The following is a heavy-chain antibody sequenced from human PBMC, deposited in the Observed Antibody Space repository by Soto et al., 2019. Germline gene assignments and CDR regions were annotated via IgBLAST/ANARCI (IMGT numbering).Heavy chain of an antibody. CDR2: ISAYNGNT. V-gene: IGHV1-18*01. D-gene: IGHD2-8*01. CDR3: ARDSGRYCHDGVCYQGYYYIAMDV. J-gene: IGHJ6*02. Sequence: QVQLVQSGAEVQNSGASVKVSCKASGYTFTSYGFSWVRQAPGQGLEWMGWISAYNGNTNYAQKLQGRVTMTTDTATGTDYMELRSLRSDDTATYYCARDSGRYCHDGVCYQGYYYIAMDVWCRGTTVTVS. CDR1: GYTFTSYG.